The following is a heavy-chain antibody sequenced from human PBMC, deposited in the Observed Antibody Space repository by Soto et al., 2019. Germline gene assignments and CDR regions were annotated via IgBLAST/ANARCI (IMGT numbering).Heavy chain of an antibody. Sequence: QVQLVQSGAEEKEPGASVMVSCRTSGFTFNNVAIHWVRQAPGQRLEWMGWINVGNGDTKYSQKFQGRFTILRDASANTAYMELRSLTSEDTSVYYCAKGVCERSKWYYFDYWGQGSLVTVSS. CDR2: INVGNGDT. D-gene: IGHD2-15*01. V-gene: IGHV1-3*05. J-gene: IGHJ4*02. CDR3: AKGVCERSKWYYFDY. CDR1: GFTFNNVA.